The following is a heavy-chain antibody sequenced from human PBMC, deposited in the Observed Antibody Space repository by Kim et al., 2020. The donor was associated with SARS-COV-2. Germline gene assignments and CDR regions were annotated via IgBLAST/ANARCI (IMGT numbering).Heavy chain of an antibody. CDR3: ARYESDY. J-gene: IGHJ4*02. CDR2: VSNDGSNK. D-gene: IGHD3-3*01. CDR1: GFTFSSCS. V-gene: IGHV3-30-3*01. Sequence: GGSLRLSCAASGFTFSSCSMHWVRQAPGKGLEWVAVVSNDGSNKFYADSVRGRFTISRDNSKNTLYLQMNSLRVKDTAVYYCARYESDYWGQGTLVAVSS.